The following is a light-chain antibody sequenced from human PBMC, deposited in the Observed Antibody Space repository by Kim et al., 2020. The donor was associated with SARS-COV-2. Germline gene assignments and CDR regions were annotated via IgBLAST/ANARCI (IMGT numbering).Light chain of an antibody. Sequence: GQSITISCSGTSSDVGGYNFVSWFQQHPGKAPKLLIYDVTNRPSGISNRFSGSKSGHTASLTISGLQAEDEADYYCSSYTSSDTLVFGAGTKVTVL. J-gene: IGLJ1*01. CDR2: DVT. CDR1: SSDVGGYNF. CDR3: SSYTSSDTLV. V-gene: IGLV2-14*03.